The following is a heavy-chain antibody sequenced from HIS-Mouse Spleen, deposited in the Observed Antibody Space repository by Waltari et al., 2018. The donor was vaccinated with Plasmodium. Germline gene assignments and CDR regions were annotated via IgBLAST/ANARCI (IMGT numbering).Heavy chain of an antibody. V-gene: IGHV3-7*01. CDR1: GFTFGSYG. Sequence: EVQLVESGGGLVQPGGSLRFSCAASGFTFGSYGMSWVRQAPGKGLEWVANIKQDGSEKYYVDSVKGRFTISRDNAKNSLYLQMNSLRAEDTAVYYCASSWYWYFDLWGRGTLVTVSS. D-gene: IGHD6-13*01. CDR3: ASSWYWYFDL. CDR2: IKQDGSEK. J-gene: IGHJ2*01.